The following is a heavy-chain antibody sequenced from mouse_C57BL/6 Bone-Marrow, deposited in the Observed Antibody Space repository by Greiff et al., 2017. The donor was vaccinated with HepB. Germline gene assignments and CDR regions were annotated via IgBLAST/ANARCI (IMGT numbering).Heavy chain of an antibody. CDR1: GYNFTSYG. Sequence: QVQLQQSGAELARPGASVKLSCKASGYNFTSYGISWVKQRTGQGLEWIGEIYPRSGNTYYNEKFKGKATLTADKSSSTAYMELRSLTSEDSAVYFCARLGITTVPLFAYWGQGTLVTVSA. D-gene: IGHD1-1*01. J-gene: IGHJ3*01. CDR2: IYPRSGNT. CDR3: ARLGITTVPLFAY. V-gene: IGHV1-81*01.